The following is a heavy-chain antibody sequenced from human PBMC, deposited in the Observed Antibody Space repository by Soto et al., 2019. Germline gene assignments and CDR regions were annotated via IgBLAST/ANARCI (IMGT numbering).Heavy chain of an antibody. CDR2: ISSSSSYI. J-gene: IGHJ6*02. CDR3: GKNASSGWSRSPRGGMDV. Sequence: LRPACAASGFTCSSYSMNWVLQAPGKGLEWVSSISSSSSYIYYADSVKGRFTISRDNAKTSLYLQMNSLRAEDTAVYYCGKNASSGWSRSPRGGMDVWGQGTTVTVSS. CDR1: GFTCSSYS. D-gene: IGHD6-25*01. V-gene: IGHV3-21*01.